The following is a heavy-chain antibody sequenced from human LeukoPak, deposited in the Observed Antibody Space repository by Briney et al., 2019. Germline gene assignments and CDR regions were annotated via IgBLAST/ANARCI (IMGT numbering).Heavy chain of an antibody. CDR3: ARHLYRYGSGSYYPDY. D-gene: IGHD3-10*01. V-gene: IGHV4-39*01. J-gene: IGHJ4*02. CDR1: GGSISSSSYY. CDR2: IYYSGST. Sequence: SETLSPTCTVSGGSISSSSYYWGWIRQPPGKGLEWIGSIYYSGSTYYNPSLKSRVTISVDTSKNQFSLKLSSVTAADTAVYYCARHLYRYGSGSYYPDYWGQGTLVTVSS.